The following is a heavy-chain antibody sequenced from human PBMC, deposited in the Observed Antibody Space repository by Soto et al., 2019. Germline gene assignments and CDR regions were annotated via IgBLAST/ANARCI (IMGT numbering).Heavy chain of an antibody. V-gene: IGHV3-64D*06. J-gene: IGHJ4*02. CDR1: GFTFSNYA. Sequence: GGSLRLSCSASGFTFSNYAMHWVRQAPGKGLEYVSGITTNGDSTKYADSVKGRFTISRDNSKNTLYLQTSSLRVDDTAVYYCVKGSYSGSYYFDYWGQGTLVTVS. CDR3: VKGSYSGSYYFDY. CDR2: ITTNGDST. D-gene: IGHD1-26*01.